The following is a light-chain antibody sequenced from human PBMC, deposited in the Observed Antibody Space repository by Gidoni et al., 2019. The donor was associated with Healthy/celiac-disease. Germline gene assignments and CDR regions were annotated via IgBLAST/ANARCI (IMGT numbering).Light chain of an antibody. V-gene: IGKV3-11*01. CDR3: QQRSNWHPLT. CDR2: DAS. Sequence: EIVLTQSPATLSLSPGERATLSCRPSPSVSSYLAWYQQNPGQAPRLLIYDASNRAPGIPARFSGSGSGTDFTLTISSLEPEDFAVYYCQQRSNWHPLTFGGGTKVEIK. J-gene: IGKJ4*02. CDR1: PSVSSY.